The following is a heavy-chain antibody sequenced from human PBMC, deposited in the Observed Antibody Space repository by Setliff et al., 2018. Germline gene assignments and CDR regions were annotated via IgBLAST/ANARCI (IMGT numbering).Heavy chain of an antibody. CDR2: TRFDGSSQ. Sequence: PGGSLRLSCAASGFAFSGYGMHWVRQAPGKGLEWVTFTRFDGSSQYYADFVKGRFTISRDNAKNTLYLQMNSLTTEDTAVYYCAKDSLEVVIALHGMDVWGQGTTVTVSS. CDR3: AKDSLEVVIALHGMDV. D-gene: IGHD2-21*01. V-gene: IGHV3-30*02. CDR1: GFAFSGYG. J-gene: IGHJ6*02.